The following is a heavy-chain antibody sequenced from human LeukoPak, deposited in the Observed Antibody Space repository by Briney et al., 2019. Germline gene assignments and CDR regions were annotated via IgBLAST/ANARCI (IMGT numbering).Heavy chain of an antibody. D-gene: IGHD3-22*01. CDR1: GYTFTSYY. CDR2: INPSGGST. J-gene: IGHJ4*02. CDR3: ARDPTYDSSGYYTEYYFDY. Sequence: ASVKVSCKASGYTFTSYYMHWVRQAPGQGLEWMGLINPSGGSTSYAQKFQGRVTMTRDTSTSTVYMELSSLRSEDTAVYYCARDPTYDSSGYYTEYYFDYWGQGTLVTVSS. V-gene: IGHV1-46*01.